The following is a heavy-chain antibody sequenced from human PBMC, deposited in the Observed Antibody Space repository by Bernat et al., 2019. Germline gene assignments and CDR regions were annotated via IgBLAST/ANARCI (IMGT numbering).Heavy chain of an antibody. J-gene: IGHJ5*02. CDR2: IYYSGST. V-gene: IGHV4-61*01. Sequence: QLQLQESGPGLVKPSETLSLTCTVSGGSISSSSYYWSWIRQPPGKGLEWIGYIYYSGSTNYNPSLKSRVTISVDTSKNQFSLKLSSVTAADTAVYYCARSDYGDPFGRFDPWGQGTLVTVSS. CDR3: ARSDYGDPFGRFDP. D-gene: IGHD4-17*01. CDR1: GGSISSSSYY.